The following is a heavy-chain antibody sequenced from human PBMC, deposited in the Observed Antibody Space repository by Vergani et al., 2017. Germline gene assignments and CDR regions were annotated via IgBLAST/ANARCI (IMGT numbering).Heavy chain of an antibody. V-gene: IGHV1-2*02. Sequence: QVQLVQSGAEVKKPGASVKVSCKASGYTFTGYYMHWVRQAPGQGLEWMGWINPNSGGTNYAQKFQGRVTMTRDTSISTAYMELSSLRSEDTAVYYCARVPYYGSGSHPFYYYYMDVWGKGTTVTVSS. CDR1: GYTFTGYY. CDR2: INPNSGGT. CDR3: ARVPYYGSGSHPFYYYYMDV. J-gene: IGHJ6*03. D-gene: IGHD3-10*01.